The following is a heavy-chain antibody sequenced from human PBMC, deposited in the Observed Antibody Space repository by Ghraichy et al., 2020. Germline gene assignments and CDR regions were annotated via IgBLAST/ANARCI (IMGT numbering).Heavy chain of an antibody. D-gene: IGHD6-13*01. CDR1: GGSFSDYF. Sequence: SKTLSLTCAVFGGSFSDYFWSWIRQPPGKGLEWIGEINHSGSTKYNPSLKSRVTISVDTSKNQFSLKLNSVIAADTAVYYCASYSSNSYDDAFDSWGRGILVTVSS. CDR2: INHSGST. V-gene: IGHV4-34*01. CDR3: ASYSSNSYDDAFDS. J-gene: IGHJ3*01.